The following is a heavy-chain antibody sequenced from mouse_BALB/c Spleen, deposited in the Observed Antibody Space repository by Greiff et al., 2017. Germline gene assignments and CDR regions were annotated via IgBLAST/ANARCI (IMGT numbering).Heavy chain of an antibody. D-gene: IGHD4-1*01. Sequence: VQVVESGAELARPGASVKMSCKASGYTFTSYTMHWVKQRRGQGLEWIGYINPSSGYTNYNQKFKEKATLTADKSSSTAYMQLSSLTSVDSAVFYCASNPWFAYWGQGTLVTVSA. CDR1: GYTFTSYT. CDR3: ASNPWFAY. J-gene: IGHJ3*01. V-gene: IGHV1-4*01. CDR2: INPSSGYT.